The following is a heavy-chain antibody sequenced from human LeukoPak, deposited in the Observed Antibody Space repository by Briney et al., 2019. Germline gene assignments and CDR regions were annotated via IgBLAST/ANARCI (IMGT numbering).Heavy chain of an antibody. CDR1: AFTLSSYG. CDR2: IYYDGSNK. J-gene: IGHJ4*02. Sequence: GRSLRLSCAAAAFTLSSYGMRSVRQAPGKGLWWVAVIYYDGSNKYYSDSVKGRFTISRDNSKNKLYLQMNSLIAEDTAVYYCYHRVVLGATHYWGQGTLVTVSS. V-gene: IGHV3-30*03. CDR3: YHRVVLGATHY. D-gene: IGHD1-26*01.